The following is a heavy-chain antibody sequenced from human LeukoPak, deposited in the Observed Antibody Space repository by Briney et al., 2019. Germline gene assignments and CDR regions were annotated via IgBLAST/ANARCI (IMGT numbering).Heavy chain of an antibody. CDR2: IWYDGSNK. Sequence: GGSLRLSCAASGFTFSNYGMHWVRQAPGKGLEWVAVIWYDGSNKYYADSVKGRFTISRDNSKNTLYLQMNSLRAEDTAVYYCARDDYGDYDRYFDLWGRGTLVTVPS. V-gene: IGHV3-33*01. CDR1: GFTFSNYG. D-gene: IGHD4-17*01. J-gene: IGHJ2*01. CDR3: ARDDYGDYDRYFDL.